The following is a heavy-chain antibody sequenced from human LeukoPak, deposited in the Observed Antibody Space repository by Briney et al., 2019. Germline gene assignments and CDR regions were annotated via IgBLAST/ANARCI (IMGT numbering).Heavy chain of an antibody. D-gene: IGHD6-13*01. Sequence: ASVKVSCKASGYTFTGYYMHWVRQAPGQGLEWMGWINPNSGGTNYAQKFQGRVTMTRDTSISTAYMELSRLRSDDTAVYYCARVSRRQLVYYYGMDVWGQGTTVTVSS. CDR1: GYTFTGYY. CDR2: INPNSGGT. CDR3: ARVSRRQLVYYYGMDV. V-gene: IGHV1-2*02. J-gene: IGHJ6*02.